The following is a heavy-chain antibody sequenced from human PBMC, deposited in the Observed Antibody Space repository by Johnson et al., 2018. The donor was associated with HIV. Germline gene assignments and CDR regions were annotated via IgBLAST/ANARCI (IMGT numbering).Heavy chain of an antibody. CDR2: IRYDGSEK. CDR1: GFTFSSYG. D-gene: IGHD6-19*01. Sequence: QVQLVESGGGVVQPGGSLRLSCAASGFTFSSYGMHWVRQAPGKGLEWVTFIRYDGSEKKFVDSVKGRFTISRDNSKNTLYLQMNGLKDEDTAFYYCAKTYSSGWYDAFDIWGQGTMVTVSS. CDR3: AKTYSSGWYDAFDI. V-gene: IGHV3-30*02. J-gene: IGHJ3*02.